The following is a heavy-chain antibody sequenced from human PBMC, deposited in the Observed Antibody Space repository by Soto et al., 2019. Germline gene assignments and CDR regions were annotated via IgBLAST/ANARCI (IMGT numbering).Heavy chain of an antibody. D-gene: IGHD2-2*01. V-gene: IGHV3-30*04. J-gene: IGHJ5*02. CDR1: GFNFGDYT. CDR3: ARGHTLCISTSCYFEWFDP. Sequence: QVQLVESGGGVVQSGRSLRLSCAAFGFNFGDYTMHWVRQTPSKGLEWVALISFDGRNTYYADAVKGRFTICRDNSRNSMYVQMASLRRNDTALYYCARGHTLCISTSCYFEWFDPWGQGTQVTVSP. CDR2: ISFDGRNT.